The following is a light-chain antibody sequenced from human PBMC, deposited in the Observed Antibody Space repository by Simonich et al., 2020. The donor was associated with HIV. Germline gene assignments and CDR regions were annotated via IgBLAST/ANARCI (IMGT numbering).Light chain of an antibody. V-gene: IGLV2-14*02. Sequence: QSALTQPASVSGSPGQSITISCTGTSSDVGSYNLVSWYQHHPGKAPKLMIYEGSKRPSGVSNRFSGSKSGNTASLTISGLQAEDETDYYCSSYTSRSTWVFGGGTKVTVL. CDR1: SSDVGSYNL. CDR3: SSYTSRSTWV. CDR2: EGS. J-gene: IGLJ3*02.